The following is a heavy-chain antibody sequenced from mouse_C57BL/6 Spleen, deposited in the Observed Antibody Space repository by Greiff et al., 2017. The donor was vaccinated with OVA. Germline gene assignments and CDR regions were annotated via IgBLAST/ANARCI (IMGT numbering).Heavy chain of an antibody. Sequence: EVQVVESGEGLVKPGGSLKLSCAASGFTFSSYAMSWVRQTPEKRLEWVAYISSGGDYIYYADTVKGRFTISRDNARNTLYLQMSSLKSEDTAMYYCTREGIYYDYGNYFDYWGQGTTLTVSS. D-gene: IGHD2-4*01. CDR3: TREGIYYDYGNYFDY. J-gene: IGHJ2*01. CDR1: GFTFSSYA. V-gene: IGHV5-9-1*02. CDR2: ISSGGDYI.